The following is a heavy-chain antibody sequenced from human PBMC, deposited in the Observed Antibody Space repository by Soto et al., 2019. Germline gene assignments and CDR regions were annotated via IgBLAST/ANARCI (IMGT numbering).Heavy chain of an antibody. CDR3: ARGRTVTWWFDP. J-gene: IGHJ5*02. CDR1: GGSISSGYYY. D-gene: IGHD4-17*01. CDR2: IYYSGNT. Sequence: SETLSLTCSVSGGSISSGYYYWSWIRQPPGKGLEWIGNIYYSGNTYYNPSLKSRLIISIDTSKNQFSLKLSSVTAADTAVYYCARGRTVTWWFDPWGQGTLVTVSS. V-gene: IGHV4-30-4*01.